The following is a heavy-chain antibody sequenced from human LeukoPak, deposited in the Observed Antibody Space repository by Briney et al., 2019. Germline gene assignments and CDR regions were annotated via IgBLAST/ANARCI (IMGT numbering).Heavy chain of an antibody. CDR1: GGSISSDY. V-gene: IGHV4-59*08. D-gene: IGHD3-22*01. CDR3: ARLLDYDRRGDIHTYDI. Sequence: SETLSLTCTVSGGSISSDYWSWIRQSPGKGLEWIGRISYTGSTRSKPSLQIRVTISLDTSRNQFSLKLSSLSPAATAVYYCARLLDYDRRGDIHTYDIWGQGRTVTVSS. CDR2: ISYTGST. J-gene: IGHJ3*02.